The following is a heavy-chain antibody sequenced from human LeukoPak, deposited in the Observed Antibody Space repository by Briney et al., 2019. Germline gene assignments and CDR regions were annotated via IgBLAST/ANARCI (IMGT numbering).Heavy chain of an antibody. CDR1: GYTFTSYG. CDR2: ISAYNGNT. Sequence: ASVKVSCKASGYTFTSYGISWVRQAPGQGLEWMGWISAYNGNTNYAQKLQGRVTMTTDTSTSTAYMELRSLRSDDTAVYYCARAATPFYYDSSDYYVDYWGQGTLVTVSS. V-gene: IGHV1-18*01. CDR3: ARAATPFYYDSSDYYVDY. D-gene: IGHD3-22*01. J-gene: IGHJ4*02.